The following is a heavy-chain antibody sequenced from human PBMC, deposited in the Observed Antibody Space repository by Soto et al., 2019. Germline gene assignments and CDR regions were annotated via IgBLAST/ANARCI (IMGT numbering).Heavy chain of an antibody. Sequence: HVQLQQSGPGLVKPSQTLSLTCVISGDSVSIYSGAWNWIRQSPSRGLEWLGRTYYRSKWYYDCAESVKSRIILSVDTPKHQFALHLNSVTPADAAVYYCARDPGYSLDYWGQGTQVTVSS. J-gene: IGHJ4*02. CDR2: TYYRSKWYY. V-gene: IGHV6-1*01. D-gene: IGHD5-18*01. CDR3: ARDPGYSLDY. CDR1: GDSVSIYSGA.